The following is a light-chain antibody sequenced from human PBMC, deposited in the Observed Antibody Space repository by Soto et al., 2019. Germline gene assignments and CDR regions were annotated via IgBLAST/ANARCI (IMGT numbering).Light chain of an antibody. Sequence: QSVVTQPPSASGTPGQRVTISCSASSSNIGSNYVYWYQQLPGTAPKLLIYRNNQRPSGVPDRFSGSKSGTSASLAISGLRSEDEADYYCAAWDDSLSVVVFGGGTKLTVL. J-gene: IGLJ2*01. CDR2: RNN. V-gene: IGLV1-47*01. CDR3: AAWDDSLSVVV. CDR1: SSNIGSNY.